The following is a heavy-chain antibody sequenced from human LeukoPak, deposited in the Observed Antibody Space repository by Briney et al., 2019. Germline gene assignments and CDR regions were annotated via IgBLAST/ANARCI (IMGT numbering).Heavy chain of an antibody. CDR3: ARDSSHYGSGSYYNTYYFDY. Sequence: ASVKVSCKASGYTFTGYYVHWVRQAPGQGLEWLGWINPNSGGTNYAQKFQGRVTMTRDTSISTAYMELSRLRSDDTAVYYCARDSSHYGSGSYYNTYYFDYWGQGALVTVSS. CDR1: GYTFTGYY. V-gene: IGHV1-2*02. J-gene: IGHJ4*02. D-gene: IGHD3-10*01. CDR2: INPNSGGT.